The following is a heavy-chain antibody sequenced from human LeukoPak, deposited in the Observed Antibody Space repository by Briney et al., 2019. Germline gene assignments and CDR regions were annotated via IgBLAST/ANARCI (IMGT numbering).Heavy chain of an antibody. Sequence: GGSLRLSCTASGFTFSSYAMSWVRQAPGKGLEWVSAISGSGGSTYYADSVKGRFTISRDNSKNTLYLQMNSLRAEDTAVYYCAKGIPEYGDPLAFDYWGQGTLVTVSS. J-gene: IGHJ4*02. CDR3: AKGIPEYGDPLAFDY. D-gene: IGHD4-17*01. CDR1: GFTFSSYA. V-gene: IGHV3-23*01. CDR2: ISGSGGST.